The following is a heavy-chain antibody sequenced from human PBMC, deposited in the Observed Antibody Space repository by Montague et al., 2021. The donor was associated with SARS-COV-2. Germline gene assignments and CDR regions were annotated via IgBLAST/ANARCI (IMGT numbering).Heavy chain of an antibody. CDR3: AGASGYPIRGMDV. J-gene: IGHJ6*02. CDR1: EFTFRRYC. Sequence: SLRLSWAASEFTFRRYCIHWVRQGTGKGLVWVSRIYSDGSRIDSADSVKGRFTISRDNDRNTVFLQMNSLRVEDAAVYYCAGASGYPIRGMDVWGQGTTVTVSS. CDR2: IYSDGSRI. D-gene: IGHD5-12*01. V-gene: IGHV3-74*01.